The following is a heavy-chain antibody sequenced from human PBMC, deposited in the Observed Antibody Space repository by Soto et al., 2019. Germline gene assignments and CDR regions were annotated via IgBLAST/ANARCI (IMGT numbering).Heavy chain of an antibody. CDR2: INMDGSST. CDR3: ARGPRGLYHHDY. J-gene: IGHJ4*02. V-gene: IGHV3-74*01. D-gene: IGHD2-2*01. CDR1: GFTFSCDW. Sequence: EVQLVESGGGLVQPGGSLRLSCAASGFTFSCDWMHWVRQAAGKGLVWVSRINMDGSSTNYAESVKGRFTISRDNAKNTLYLQMISLRVDDTAVYYCARGPRGLYHHDYWGQGALVTVSS.